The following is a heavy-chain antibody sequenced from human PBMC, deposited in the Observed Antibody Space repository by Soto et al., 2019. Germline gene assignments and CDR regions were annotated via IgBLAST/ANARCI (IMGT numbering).Heavy chain of an antibody. CDR3: ARGWLRGAIFGVVHMRHFYY. CDR1: GYTFTSYD. Sequence: ASVKVSCKASGYTFTSYDINWVRQATGQGLEWMGWMNPNSGNTGYAQKFQGRVTMTRNTSISTAYMELSSLRSEDTAVYYCARGWLRGAIFGVVHMRHFYYWGQGTLVPVSS. CDR2: MNPNSGNT. J-gene: IGHJ4*02. V-gene: IGHV1-8*01. D-gene: IGHD3-3*01.